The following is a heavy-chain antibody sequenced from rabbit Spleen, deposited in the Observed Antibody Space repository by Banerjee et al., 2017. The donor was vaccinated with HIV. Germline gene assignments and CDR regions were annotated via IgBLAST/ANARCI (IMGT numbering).Heavy chain of an antibody. V-gene: IGHV1S7*01. D-gene: IGHD2-1*01. CDR1: GLDFINYY. Sequence: QLKESGGRLVQPGGSLTLSCKASGLDFINYYISWVRQAPGKGLEWIGIIYAAKGSTDYASWVNGRFTISSDNAQSTVDLKMTSLTAADTATYFCARGSATMTMVITGYYLSLWGPGTLVT. J-gene: IGHJ6*01. CDR3: ARGSATMTMVITGYYLSL. CDR2: IYAAKGST.